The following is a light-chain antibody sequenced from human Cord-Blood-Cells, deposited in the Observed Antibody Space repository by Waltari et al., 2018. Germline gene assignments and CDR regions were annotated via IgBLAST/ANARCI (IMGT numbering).Light chain of an antibody. J-gene: IGKJ4*01. CDR3: QQYDNLPLT. Sequence: DIQMTQSPSSLSASVGDRVTLTCQASQDISNYLNWYQQKPVKAPKLLIYDASNLETGVPSRFSGSGSGTEFTFTISSLQPEDIATYYCQQYDNLPLTFGGGTKVEIK. CDR1: QDISNY. CDR2: DAS. V-gene: IGKV1-33*01.